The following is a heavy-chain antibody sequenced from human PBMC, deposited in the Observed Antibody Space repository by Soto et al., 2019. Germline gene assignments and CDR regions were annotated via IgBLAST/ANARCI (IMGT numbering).Heavy chain of an antibody. CDR1: GGSISSYY. CDR3: AVNRGYRYGYPFDY. Sequence: SETLSLTCTVSGGSISSYYWSWIRQPPGKGLEWIGYIYYSGSTNYNPSLKSRVTISVDTSKNQFSLKLSSVTAADTAVYYCAVNRGYRYGYPFDYWGQGTLVTVSS. CDR2: IYYSGST. J-gene: IGHJ4*02. D-gene: IGHD5-18*01. V-gene: IGHV4-59*01.